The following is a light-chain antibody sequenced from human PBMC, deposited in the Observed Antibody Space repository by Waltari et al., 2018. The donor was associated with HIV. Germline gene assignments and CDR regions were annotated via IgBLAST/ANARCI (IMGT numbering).Light chain of an antibody. V-gene: IGKV3-20*01. CDR2: GAS. CDR3: QQYIGSPRT. J-gene: IGKJ1*01. CDR1: QTISSTY. Sequence: EIACTQSPGTLSLSQGERATLSCGASQTISSTYLAWYQQKPGQAPRLLIYGASSRATGIPDRFSGSGSGTDFTLTISSLEPEDCAVYYCQQYIGSPRTFGQGTKVELK.